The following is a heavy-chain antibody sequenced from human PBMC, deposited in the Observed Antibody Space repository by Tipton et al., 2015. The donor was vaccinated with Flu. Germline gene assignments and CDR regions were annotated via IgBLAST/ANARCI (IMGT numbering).Heavy chain of an antibody. CDR1: GYTFTSYG. CDR3: ARDDPGPHYYDSSGYQGGAFDI. V-gene: IGHV1-18*01. CDR2: ISAYNGNT. J-gene: IGHJ3*02. Sequence: QLVQSGAEVKKPGASVKVSCKAPGYTFTSYGISWVRQAPGQGLERMGWISAYNGNTNYAQKLQGRVTMTTDTSTSTAYMELRSLRSDDTAVYYCARDDPGPHYYDSSGYQGGAFDIWGQGTMVTVSS. D-gene: IGHD3-22*01.